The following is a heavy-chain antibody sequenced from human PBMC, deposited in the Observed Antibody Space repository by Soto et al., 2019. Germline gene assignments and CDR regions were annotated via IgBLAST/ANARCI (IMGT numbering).Heavy chain of an antibody. CDR1: GGSFSGYY. J-gene: IGHJ6*02. CDR2: INHSGST. D-gene: IGHD3-9*01. CDR3: ARVAPNYDILTGYSYYYYYGMDV. V-gene: IGHV4-34*01. Sequence: SETLSLTCAVYGGSFSGYYWSWIRQPPGKGLEWIGEINHSGSTNYNPSLKSRVTITVDTSKNQFSLKLSSVTAADTAVYYCARVAPNYDILTGYSYYYYYGMDVWGQGTTVTVSS.